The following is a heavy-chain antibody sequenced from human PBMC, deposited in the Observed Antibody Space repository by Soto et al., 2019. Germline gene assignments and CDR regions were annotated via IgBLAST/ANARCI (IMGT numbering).Heavy chain of an antibody. V-gene: IGHV3-7*01. CDR1: GFNFHWYW. CDR3: GRDSGYGAGNSVNHYIDY. D-gene: IGHD3-10*01. J-gene: IGHJ4*01. Sequence: PGESLKIFCAASGFNFHWYWMSWVRQATGKGLEWLATIKTDDSEKKYVDSVKGRFTMSRDNAKNSVYLQMDSLRTEDTAVYYCGRDSGYGAGNSVNHYIDYWGHGTLVTVSS. CDR2: IKTDDSEK.